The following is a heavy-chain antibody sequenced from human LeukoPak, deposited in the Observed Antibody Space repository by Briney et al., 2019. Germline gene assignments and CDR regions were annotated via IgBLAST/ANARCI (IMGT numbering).Heavy chain of an antibody. J-gene: IGHJ4*02. Sequence: ASVKVSCKASGYTFTSYGISWVRQAPGQGLEWMGWISAYNGNTNYAQKLQGRVTMTTDTSTSTAYMELRSLRSDDTAVYYCAITPNYYDSSGNSYYFDYWGQGTLVTVSS. V-gene: IGHV1-18*01. CDR1: GYTFTSYG. CDR2: ISAYNGNT. D-gene: IGHD3-22*01. CDR3: AITPNYYDSSGNSYYFDY.